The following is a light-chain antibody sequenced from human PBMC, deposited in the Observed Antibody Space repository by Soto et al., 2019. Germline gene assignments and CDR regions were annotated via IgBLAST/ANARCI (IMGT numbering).Light chain of an antibody. Sequence: QSVLTQPASVSGSPGQSITISCTGASSDFCAYDYVSWYQHHPGKAPKLMIFEVSHRASGVSTRFSGSKSGNTASLAISWLQSEDEADYYCISYTSNSLYVFGSGTKLTVL. J-gene: IGLJ1*01. CDR1: SSDFCAYDY. CDR3: ISYTSNSLYV. CDR2: EVS. V-gene: IGLV2-14*01.